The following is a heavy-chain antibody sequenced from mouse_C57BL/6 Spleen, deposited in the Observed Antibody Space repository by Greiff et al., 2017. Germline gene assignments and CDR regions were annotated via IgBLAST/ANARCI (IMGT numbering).Heavy chain of an antibody. J-gene: IGHJ4*01. CDR1: GFTFSDYY. Sequence: EVMLVESEGGLVQPGRSMKLSCTASGFTFSDYYMAWVRQVPEKGLEWVANINYDGSSTYYLDSLKSRFIISRDNAKNILYLQMSSLKSEDTATYYCARDQYAMDYWGQGTSVTVSS. CDR3: ARDQYAMDY. V-gene: IGHV5-16*01. CDR2: INYDGSST.